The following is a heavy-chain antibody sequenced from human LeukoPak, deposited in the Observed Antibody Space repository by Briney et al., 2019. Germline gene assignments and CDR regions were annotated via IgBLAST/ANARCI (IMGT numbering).Heavy chain of an antibody. CDR3: ARGYSRAAFDI. V-gene: IGHV3-7*01. CDR2: IKQDGGEK. J-gene: IGHJ3*02. CDR1: GFTFSNYW. Sequence: GGSLRLSCAASGFTFSNYWMTWVRQAPGKGLEWVANIKQDGGEKYYVDSVKGRFTVSRDNGKNSLLLQMNSLRAEDTALYYCARGYSRAAFDIWGQGTVVAVSS. D-gene: IGHD2-15*01.